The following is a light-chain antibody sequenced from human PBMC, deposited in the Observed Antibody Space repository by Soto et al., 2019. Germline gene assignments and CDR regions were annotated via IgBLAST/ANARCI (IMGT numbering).Light chain of an antibody. Sequence: DIQMTQSPSSLSASVGDRVTITCQASQDISNYLNWYQQKPGKAPKLLIYDASNLETGVPSRFSGSGSGTDFTFTISSLQPEDIATYYCQQYDNLPPTLGGGTNVDIK. CDR2: DAS. CDR1: QDISNY. V-gene: IGKV1-33*01. CDR3: QQYDNLPPT. J-gene: IGKJ4*01.